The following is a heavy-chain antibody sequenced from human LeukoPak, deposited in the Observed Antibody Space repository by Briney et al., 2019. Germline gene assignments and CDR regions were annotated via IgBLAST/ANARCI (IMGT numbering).Heavy chain of an antibody. Sequence: GGSLRLSCAASGFTFSSYAMSWVRQAPGKGLEWVSAISGSGGSTYYADSVKGRFTISRDNSKNTLYLQMNSLRAEDTAVYYCAKVRYYDRPRHPALDYWGQGTLVTVSS. D-gene: IGHD3-22*01. CDR2: ISGSGGST. CDR3: AKVRYYDRPRHPALDY. J-gene: IGHJ4*02. CDR1: GFTFSSYA. V-gene: IGHV3-23*01.